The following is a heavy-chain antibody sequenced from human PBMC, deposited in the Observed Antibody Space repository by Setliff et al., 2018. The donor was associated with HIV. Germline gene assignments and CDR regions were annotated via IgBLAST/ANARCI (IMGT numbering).Heavy chain of an antibody. CDR3: ASAVGSSSWLRALDY. D-gene: IGHD6-13*01. V-gene: IGHV4-39*07. CDR2: IYYSGST. J-gene: IGHJ4*02. Sequence: SETLSLTCTDSGGSISSSSYYWGWIRQPPGKGLEWIGSIYYSGSTYYNPSLKSRVTISVDTSKNQFSLKLTSVTAADTAVYYCASAVGSSSWLRALDYWGQGTLVTVSS. CDR1: GGSISSSSYY.